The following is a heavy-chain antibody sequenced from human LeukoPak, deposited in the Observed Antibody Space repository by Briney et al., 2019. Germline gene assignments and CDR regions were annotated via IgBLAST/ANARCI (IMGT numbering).Heavy chain of an antibody. V-gene: IGHV3-23*01. CDR2: ITGSGDST. CDR1: GFTFSSFA. Sequence: PAGSLRLSCAASGFTFSSFAMTWVLQAPGKGLEWVSAITGSGDSTYYADSVKGRFTFSRDNSKNTPYVQMNSLRAEDTAVYYCAKGGSSQLNYFNYWGQGTLVTVSS. J-gene: IGHJ4*02. CDR3: AKGGSSQLNYFNY. D-gene: IGHD6-6*01.